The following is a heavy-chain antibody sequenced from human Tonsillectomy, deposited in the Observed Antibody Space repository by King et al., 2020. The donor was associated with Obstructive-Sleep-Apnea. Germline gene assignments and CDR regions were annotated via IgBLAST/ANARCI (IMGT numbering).Heavy chain of an antibody. CDR2: ISYDGSNK. V-gene: IGHV3-30-3*01. D-gene: IGHD6-19*01. CDR3: ARATCSGWYRLDH. Sequence: VQLVESGGGVVQPGRSLRLSCAASGFIFSGYAMHWVRQGPGKGLEWVASISYDGSNKYYPDSVKGRFTISRDNSKNTLDLQMNSLGVEDTAVYYCARATCSGWYRLDHWGQGTLVTVSS. CDR1: GFIFSGYA. J-gene: IGHJ5*02.